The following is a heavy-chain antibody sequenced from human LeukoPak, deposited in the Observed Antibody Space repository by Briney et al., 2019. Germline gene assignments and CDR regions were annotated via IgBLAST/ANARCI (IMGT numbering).Heavy chain of an antibody. CDR2: IYYSGST. CDR3: ARLYDSSGYSRWFDP. D-gene: IGHD3-22*01. CDR1: GGSISSSSYY. J-gene: IGHJ5*02. Sequence: SETLSLTCTVSGGSISSSSYYWGWIRQPPGKGLEWIGSIYYSGSTYYNPSLKSRVTISVDTSKNQFSLKLSSVTAADTAVYYCARLYDSSGYSRWFDPWGQGTLVTVSS. V-gene: IGHV4-39*01.